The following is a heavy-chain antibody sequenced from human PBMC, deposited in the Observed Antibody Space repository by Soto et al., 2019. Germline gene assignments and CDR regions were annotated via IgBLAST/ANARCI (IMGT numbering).Heavy chain of an antibody. CDR1: GGTFSSYA. V-gene: IGHV1-69*01. J-gene: IGHJ6*02. D-gene: IGHD6-6*01. Sequence: QVQLVQSGAEVKKPGSSVKVSCKASGGTFSSYAISWVRQAPGQGLEWMGGIIPIFGTANYAQKFQGRVTIIADESTSTAYMELSSLRSEDTAVYYCARDPYSSSSKYYYYYGMDVWGHGTTVTVSS. CDR2: IIPIFGTA. CDR3: ARDPYSSSSKYYYYYGMDV.